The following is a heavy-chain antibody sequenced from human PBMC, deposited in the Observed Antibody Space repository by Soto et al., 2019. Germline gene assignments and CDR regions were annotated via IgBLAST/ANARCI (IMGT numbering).Heavy chain of an antibody. CDR1: GGAFNNYV. CDR3: ARGGSGYVWFNEF. Sequence: QVQLVQSGAEMKTPGSSVNVSCTLSGGAFNNYVISWVRQAPGQGLEWVGSIVPIYRSSLFAQKFQGRVTLSADETTNTVYMELSSLRSEDTAMYYCARGGSGYVWFNEFWGQGTLVTVSS. J-gene: IGHJ4*02. V-gene: IGHV1-69*18. D-gene: IGHD3-22*01. CDR2: IVPIYRSS.